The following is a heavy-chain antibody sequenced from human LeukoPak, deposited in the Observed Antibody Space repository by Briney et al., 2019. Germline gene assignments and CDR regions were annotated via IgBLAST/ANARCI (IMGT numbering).Heavy chain of an antibody. Sequence: PGGSLRLSCAASGYTFSSYTMSWVRQAPGKRLDWVSSIYSGGGTTYYADSVKGRFTISRDNSKDTLYLQMNSLRAEDTAVYYCARLAQFDYWGQGTLVTVSS. CDR2: IYSGGGTT. V-gene: IGHV3-23*01. CDR3: ARLAQFDY. J-gene: IGHJ4*02. CDR1: GYTFSSYT.